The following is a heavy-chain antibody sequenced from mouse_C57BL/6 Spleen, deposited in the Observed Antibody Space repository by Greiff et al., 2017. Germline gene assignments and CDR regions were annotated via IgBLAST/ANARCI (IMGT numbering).Heavy chain of an antibody. CDR2: IDPSDSYT. D-gene: IGHD2-1*01. CDR3: ARRYGNYLYYVDY. J-gene: IGHJ2*01. V-gene: IGHV1-59*01. CDR1: GYTFTSYW. Sequence: QVQLQQPGAELVRPGTSVKLSCKASGYTFTSYWMHWVKQRPGQGLEWIGVIDPSDSYTNYNQKFKGKATLTVDTSSSTAYMQLSSLTSEDSAVYYCARRYGNYLYYVDYWGQGTTLTVSS.